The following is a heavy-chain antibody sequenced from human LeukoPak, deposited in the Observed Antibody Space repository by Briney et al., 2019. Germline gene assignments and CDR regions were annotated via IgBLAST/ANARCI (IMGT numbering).Heavy chain of an antibody. CDR3: ARFGGWYAFDI. CDR2: INHSGST. CDR1: GGSFSGYY. V-gene: IGHV4-34*01. Sequence: SETQSLTCAVYGGSFSGYYWSWIRQPPGKGLEWIGEINHSGSTNYNPSLKSRVTISVDTSKNQFSLKLSSVTAADTAVYYCARFGGWYAFDIWGQGTMVTVSS. J-gene: IGHJ3*02. D-gene: IGHD6-19*01.